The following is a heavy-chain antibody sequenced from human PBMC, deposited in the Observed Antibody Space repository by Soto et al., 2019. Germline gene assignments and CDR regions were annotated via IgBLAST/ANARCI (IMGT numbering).Heavy chain of an antibody. D-gene: IGHD3-22*01. J-gene: IGHJ4*02. CDR3: ARDFFRFHYDSSGYSPGIGY. V-gene: IGHV3-33*01. CDR1: GFTFSSYG. CDR2: IWYDGSNK. Sequence: SLRLSCAASGFTFSSYGMHWVRQAPGKGLEWVAVIWYDGSNKYYADSVKGRFTISRDNSKNTLYLQMNSLRAEDTAVYYCARDFFRFHYDSSGYSPGIGYWGQGTLVTVS.